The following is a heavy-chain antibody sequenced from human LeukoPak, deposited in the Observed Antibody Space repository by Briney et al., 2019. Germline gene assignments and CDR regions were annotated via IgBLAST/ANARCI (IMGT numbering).Heavy chain of an antibody. Sequence: SETLSLTCTLTGGSNSSSRYYWGWIRQPPGKGLEWIGSIYYSGTTYYNPSLKSRVTISVDTSKNQFSLKLSSVTAADTAVYYCGRGYYAFDIWGQGTMVTVSS. CDR3: GRGYYAFDI. D-gene: IGHD3-22*01. CDR2: IYYSGTT. J-gene: IGHJ3*02. V-gene: IGHV4-39*01. CDR1: GGSNSSSRYY.